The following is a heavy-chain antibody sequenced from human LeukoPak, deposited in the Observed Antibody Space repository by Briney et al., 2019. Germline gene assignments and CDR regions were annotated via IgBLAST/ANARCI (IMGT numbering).Heavy chain of an antibody. V-gene: IGHV3-30*03. CDR3: ARQQLISSSLTFDY. Sequence: GGSLRLSCAASGFTFSSYGMHWVRQAPGKGLEWVAVISYDGSNKYYADSVKGRFTISRDNSKNTLYLQMNSLRAEDTAVYYCARQQLISSSLTFDYWGQGNLVTVSS. CDR2: ISYDGSNK. CDR1: GFTFSSYG. D-gene: IGHD6-13*01. J-gene: IGHJ4*02.